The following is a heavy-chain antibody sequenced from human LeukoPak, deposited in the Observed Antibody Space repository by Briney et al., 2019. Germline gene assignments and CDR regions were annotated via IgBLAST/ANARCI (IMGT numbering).Heavy chain of an antibody. CDR1: GYSFTSYW. J-gene: IGHJ5*02. D-gene: IGHD3-9*01. Sequence: PGESLKISCKGSGYSFTSYWIGWVRQMPGKGLERMGIIYPGDSDTRYSPSFQGQVTISADKSISTAYLQWSSLKASDTAMYYCARHSYYDILTGYYPTGFDPWGQGTLVTVSS. CDR2: IYPGDSDT. V-gene: IGHV5-51*01. CDR3: ARHSYYDILTGYYPTGFDP.